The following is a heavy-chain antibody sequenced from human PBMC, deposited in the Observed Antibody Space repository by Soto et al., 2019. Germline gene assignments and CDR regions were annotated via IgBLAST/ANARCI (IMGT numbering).Heavy chain of an antibody. J-gene: IGHJ3*02. Sequence: SGGSLRLSCAASGFTFSSYAMHWVRQAPGKGLEWVAVISYDGSNKYYADSVKGRFTISRDNSKNTLYLQMNSLRAEDTAVYYCARDPPAYYDSRVRPADIWGQGTMVTVSS. CDR3: ARDPPAYYDSRVRPADI. V-gene: IGHV3-30-3*01. CDR1: GFTFSSYA. D-gene: IGHD3-22*01. CDR2: ISYDGSNK.